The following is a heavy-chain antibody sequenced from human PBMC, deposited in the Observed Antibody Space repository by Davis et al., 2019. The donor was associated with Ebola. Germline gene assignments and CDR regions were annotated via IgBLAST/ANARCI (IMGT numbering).Heavy chain of an antibody. V-gene: IGHV4-39*01. Sequence: PSETLSLTCTVFGASVSSTSSWGWVRQPPGKGLEWIVGVFSTGNSYYNPSLKSRVTISLETSTSQFSLRLSSVTAADTAVYYCAGLSPLGTTVDYWGQGTLVTVSS. CDR1: GASVSSTSS. J-gene: IGHJ4*02. CDR2: VFSTGNS. D-gene: IGHD1-7*01. CDR3: AGLSPLGTTVDY.